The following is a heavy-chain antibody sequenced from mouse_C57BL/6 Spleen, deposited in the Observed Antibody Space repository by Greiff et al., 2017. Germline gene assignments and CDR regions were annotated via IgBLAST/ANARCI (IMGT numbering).Heavy chain of an antibody. CDR2: IYPSDSET. Sequence: QVQLQQPGAELVRPGSSVKLSCKASGYTFTSYWMDWVKQRPGQGLEWIGNIYPSDSETHYNQKFKDKATLTVDKSSSTASMQLSSLTSEDSAVYYCARRYGSTFDYWGQGTTLTVSS. J-gene: IGHJ2*01. V-gene: IGHV1-61*01. CDR1: GYTFTSYW. D-gene: IGHD1-1*01. CDR3: ARRYGSTFDY.